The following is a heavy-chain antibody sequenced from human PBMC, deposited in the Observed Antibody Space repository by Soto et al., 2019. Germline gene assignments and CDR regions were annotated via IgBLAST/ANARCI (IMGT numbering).Heavy chain of an antibody. CDR2: IYYSGST. CDR3: ARLVWAAGNYRMDV. J-gene: IGHJ6*02. D-gene: IGHD6-13*01. Sequence: SETLSLTCNVSGGSISSYYWSWFRQPPGKGLEWIGYIYYSGSTYYNPSLKSRVTISVDTSKNQFSLKLSSVTAADTAVYYCARLVWAAGNYRMDVWGQGTTVT. V-gene: IGHV4-59*08. CDR1: GGSISSYY.